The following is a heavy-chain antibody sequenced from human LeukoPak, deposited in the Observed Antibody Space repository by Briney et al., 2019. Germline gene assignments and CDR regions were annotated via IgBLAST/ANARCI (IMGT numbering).Heavy chain of an antibody. J-gene: IGHJ6*02. V-gene: IGHV4-34*01. Sequence: SEILSLTCAVYVGSFSGYDWSWIRHPPWRGLEWFGEINHSGSTNYNPSLKSRVTISVDTSKNQFSLKLSSVTAADTAVYYCARSPYYDFWTPSYYYGMDVWGQGTTVTVSS. CDR1: VGSFSGYD. D-gene: IGHD3-3*01. CDR2: INHSGST. CDR3: ARSPYYDFWTPSYYYGMDV.